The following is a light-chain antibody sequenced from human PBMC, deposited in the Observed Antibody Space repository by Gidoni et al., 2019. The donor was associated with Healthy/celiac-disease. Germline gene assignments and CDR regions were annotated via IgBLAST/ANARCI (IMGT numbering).Light chain of an antibody. V-gene: IGKV1-8*01. Sequence: AIRITQASSSRSASRGNRVTISCRASQGISSYLAWYQQKPGKAPKLLSYAASTLQRGVPSRFSGSGSGTDFTLTISCLQSEDFATYYCQQYYSYPLTFGGGTKVEIK. CDR1: QGISSY. J-gene: IGKJ4*01. CDR2: AAS. CDR3: QQYYSYPLT.